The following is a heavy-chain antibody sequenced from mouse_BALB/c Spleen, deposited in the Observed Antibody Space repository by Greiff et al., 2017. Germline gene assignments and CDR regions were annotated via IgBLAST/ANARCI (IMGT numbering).Heavy chain of an antibody. CDR1: GFSLTSYG. J-gene: IGHJ4*01. CDR2: IWAGGST. CDR3: ARGLDY. Sequence: VHLVESGPGLVAPSQSLSITCTVSGFSLTSYGVHWVRQPPGKGLEWLGVIWAGGSTNYNSAIMSRLSISKDNSKSHVCLKMNSLQTDDTAMYYCARGLDYWGQGTSVTVSS. V-gene: IGHV2-9*02.